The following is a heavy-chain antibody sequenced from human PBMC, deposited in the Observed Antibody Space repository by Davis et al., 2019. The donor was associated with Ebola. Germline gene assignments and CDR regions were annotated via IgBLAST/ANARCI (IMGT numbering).Heavy chain of an antibody. J-gene: IGHJ4*02. D-gene: IGHD2-2*02. CDR1: GFTFSSYA. V-gene: IGHV3-30-3*01. Sequence: PGGSLRLSCAASGFTFSSYAMHWVRQAPGKGLEWVAVISYDGSNKYYADSVKGRFTISRDNSKNTLYLQMNSLRAEDTAVYYCAKDMARIPSLDYWGQGTLVTVSS. CDR3: AKDMARIPSLDY. CDR2: ISYDGSNK.